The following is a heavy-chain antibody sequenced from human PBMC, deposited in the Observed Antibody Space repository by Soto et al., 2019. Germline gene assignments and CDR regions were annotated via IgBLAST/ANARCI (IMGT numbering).Heavy chain of an antibody. J-gene: IGHJ4*02. CDR3: ARLGIGWEFPFDY. CDR2: IYHSGSS. CDR1: GGSISNDAYY. D-gene: IGHD3-10*01. V-gene: IGHV4-61*08. Sequence: QVQLQESGPGLVKPSETLSLTRIVSGGSISNDAYYWSWIRQPPGKGLEWIGYIYHSGSSYYNPSLKSRVTISADTSANQFSLKVRSVTAADTAVYYCARLGIGWEFPFDYWGQGTLVNVSS.